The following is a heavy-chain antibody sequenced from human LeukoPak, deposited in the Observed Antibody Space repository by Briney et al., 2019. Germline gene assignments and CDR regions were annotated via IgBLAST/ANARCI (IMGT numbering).Heavy chain of an antibody. CDR2: VYHTGTT. CDR1: GGSISSGNW. CDR3: ARDREGGDTYGYYFDS. Sequence: SGTLSLTCAVSGGSISSGNWWSWVRQSPGKGLEWIGEVYHTGTTTYNPSLKSRVTISADKSKNHFSLNLSSMTAADTAVYYCARDREGGDTYGYYFDSWGRGTLVTVSS. J-gene: IGHJ4*02. D-gene: IGHD5-18*01. V-gene: IGHV4-4*02.